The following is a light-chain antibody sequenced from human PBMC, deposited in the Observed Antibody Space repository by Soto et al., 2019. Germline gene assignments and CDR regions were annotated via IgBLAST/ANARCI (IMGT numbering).Light chain of an antibody. V-gene: IGKV1D-12*01. CDR3: QQTNSFPVT. CDR2: AAS. CDR1: QGISSW. Sequence: DIQITQSPSSVSSSVVDRFTITCRASQGISSWLAWYQQKPGKAPKLLIYAASSLQSGVPSRFSGSGSGTDFTLTITCLQPEDFATYYCQQTNSFPVTFGQGTRLEIK. J-gene: IGKJ5*01.